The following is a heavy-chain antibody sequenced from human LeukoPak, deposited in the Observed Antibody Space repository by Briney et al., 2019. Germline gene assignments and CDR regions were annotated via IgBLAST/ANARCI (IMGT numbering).Heavy chain of an antibody. Sequence: ASVKVSCKASGYTFTSYGISWVRQAPGQGLEWMGWISAHNGNTNYAQKLQGRVTMTTDTSTSTAYMELRSLRSDDTAVYYCARVGAATGIPFSWFDPWGQGTLVTVSS. J-gene: IGHJ5*02. CDR3: ARVGAATGIPFSWFDP. CDR1: GYTFTSYG. V-gene: IGHV1-18*01. D-gene: IGHD6-13*01. CDR2: ISAHNGNT.